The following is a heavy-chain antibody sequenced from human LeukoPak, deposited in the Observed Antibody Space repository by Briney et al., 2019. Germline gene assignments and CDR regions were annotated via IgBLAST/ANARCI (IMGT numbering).Heavy chain of an antibody. Sequence: GGSLRLSCAASGFTFSTYGMHWVRQAPGKGLERVAVIWYDGSNKFHADSVKGRFTISRDNSKNTLYLQMNSLRAEDTAVYYCVRASTLVSYVDYWGQGTLVTVSS. J-gene: IGHJ4*02. CDR3: VRASTLVSYVDY. V-gene: IGHV3-33*01. CDR2: IWYDGSNK. CDR1: GFTFSTYG. D-gene: IGHD4-23*01.